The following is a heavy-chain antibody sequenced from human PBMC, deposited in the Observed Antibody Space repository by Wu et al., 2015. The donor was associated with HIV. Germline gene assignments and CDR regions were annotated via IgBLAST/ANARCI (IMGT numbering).Heavy chain of an antibody. V-gene: IGHV1-8*01. Sequence: QVQLVQSGAEVKTPGASVKVSCKASGYTFTNYDINWVREATGQGLEWMGWMDPKSGNTGYAQKFQGRVTMTRNPSISTAYMELSSLRSEDTAVYYCARDQRGSYPGYFQHWGQGTLVTVSS. CDR2: MDPKSGNT. CDR1: GYTFTNYD. D-gene: IGHD1-26*01. J-gene: IGHJ1*01. CDR3: ARDQRGSYPGYFQH.